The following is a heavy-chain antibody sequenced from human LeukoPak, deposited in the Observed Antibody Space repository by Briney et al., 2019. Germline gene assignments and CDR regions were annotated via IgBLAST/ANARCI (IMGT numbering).Heavy chain of an antibody. CDR1: GFTFSSYW. Sequence: PGGSLRLSCAASGFTFSSYWMSWVRQAPGKGLELVANIKQDGSEKYYVDSVKGRFTISRDNAKNSLYLQMNSLRAEDTAVYYCARDDCSSISCYHNWFDPWGQGTLVTVSS. V-gene: IGHV3-7*01. CDR3: ARDDCSSISCYHNWFDP. CDR2: IKQDGSEK. J-gene: IGHJ5*02. D-gene: IGHD2-2*01.